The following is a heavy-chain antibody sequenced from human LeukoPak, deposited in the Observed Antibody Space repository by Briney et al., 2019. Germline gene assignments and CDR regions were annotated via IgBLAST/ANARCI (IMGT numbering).Heavy chain of an antibody. CDR3: ARVAGYYDSSGYYFDY. CDR1: GGSTSSNS. J-gene: IGHJ4*02. Sequence: SETLSLTCTVSGGSTSSNSWSWMRQPLGKGLEWIGTYYNSGSTNYNPSLKSRATISVDTSKNQFSLKLSSVTAADTAVYYCARVAGYYDSSGYYFDYWGQGTLVTVSS. V-gene: IGHV4-59*01. CDR2: YYNSGST. D-gene: IGHD3-22*01.